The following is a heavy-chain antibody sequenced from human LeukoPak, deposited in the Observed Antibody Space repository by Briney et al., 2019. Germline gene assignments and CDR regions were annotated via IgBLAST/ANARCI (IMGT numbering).Heavy chain of an antibody. CDR2: ISGSGGST. CDR1: GLTFSSYV. V-gene: IGHV3-23*01. Sequence: GSLRLSCAASGLTFSSYVMSWVRQAPGKGLEWVSGISGSGGSTHYADSVKGRFTISRDNSKNTLYLQMNSLRAEDTAVYYCAKDGGSSGYYYLDYWGQGTLVTVSS. CDR3: AKDGGSSGYYYLDY. D-gene: IGHD3-22*01. J-gene: IGHJ4*02.